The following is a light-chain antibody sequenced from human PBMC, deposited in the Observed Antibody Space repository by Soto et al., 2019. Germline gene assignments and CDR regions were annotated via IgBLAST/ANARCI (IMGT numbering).Light chain of an antibody. V-gene: IGKV1-33*01. CDR3: QHYNSFPIT. CDR2: DAS. J-gene: IGKJ5*01. Sequence: DIPLTQSPSSLSASLRDRGTITCQAIQDIRYSLHWYQQKTGKAPKLLXYDASQLETGVPSRFSGSGSGTDSTFTINSLQPEDFGTYYCQHYNSFPITFGQGTRLDNK. CDR1: QDIRYS.